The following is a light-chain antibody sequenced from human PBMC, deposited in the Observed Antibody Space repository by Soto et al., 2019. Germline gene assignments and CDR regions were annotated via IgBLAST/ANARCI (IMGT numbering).Light chain of an antibody. Sequence: EVVLTQSPGTLSLSPGERATLSCRASQTVTSNYLARYQQKPGQAPRLLIYGASSRATDIPPRFSGSGSGTDFTLTISRLEPEDFALYYCQQYLSLPVTFGQGTKLEIK. V-gene: IGKV3-20*01. CDR2: GAS. CDR1: QTVTSNY. J-gene: IGKJ2*01. CDR3: QQYLSLPVT.